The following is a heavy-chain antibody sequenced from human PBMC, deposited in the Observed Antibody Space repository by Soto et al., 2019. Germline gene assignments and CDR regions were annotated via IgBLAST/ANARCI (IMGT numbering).Heavy chain of an antibody. CDR3: ASPGIAAEKARYYYGMDV. Sequence: PSETLSLTCTVSGGSISSGDYYCSCIREPRGKGLECVGYIYYSGSTYYNPSLKSRVTISVDTSKNQFSLKLSSVTAADTAVYYCASPGIAAEKARYYYGMDVWGQGTTVTVSS. CDR1: GGSISSGDYY. J-gene: IGHJ6*02. CDR2: IYYSGST. D-gene: IGHD6-13*01. V-gene: IGHV4-30-4*01.